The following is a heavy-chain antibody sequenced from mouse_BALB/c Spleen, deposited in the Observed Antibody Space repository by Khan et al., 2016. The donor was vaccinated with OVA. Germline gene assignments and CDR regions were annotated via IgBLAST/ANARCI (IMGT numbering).Heavy chain of an antibody. V-gene: IGHV2-2*02. J-gene: IGHJ3*01. D-gene: IGHD2-4*01. CDR1: GFSLTTYG. CDR2: IWSGGST. Sequence: VQLKQSGPGLVQPSQSLSITCTVSGFSLTTYGVHWVRQSPGKGLEWLGVIWSGGSTDYNAAFISRLSISKDNSKSQVFFKMNSMQANDTAIYYWARNYDYDEGLDYWGQGTLVTVSA. CDR3: ARNYDYDEGLDY.